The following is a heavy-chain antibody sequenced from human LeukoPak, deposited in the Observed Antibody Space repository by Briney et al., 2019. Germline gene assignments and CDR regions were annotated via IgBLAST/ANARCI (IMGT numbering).Heavy chain of an antibody. J-gene: IGHJ4*02. D-gene: IGHD1-26*01. CDR2: ISYDGSNT. CDR3: ARERGRGRDSPWFDY. Sequence: GGSLRLSCAASGFIFSNYAMHWVRQAPGKGLEWVGVISYDGSNTYYADSVKGRFTISRDNSKNTLDLQMTGLRAEDTAVYYCARERGRGRDSPWFDYWGQGTLVTVSS. V-gene: IGHV3-30*14. CDR1: GFIFSNYA.